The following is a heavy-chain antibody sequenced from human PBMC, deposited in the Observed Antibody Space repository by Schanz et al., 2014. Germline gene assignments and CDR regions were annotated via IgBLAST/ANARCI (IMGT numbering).Heavy chain of an antibody. CDR1: GFTFSSYS. CDR2: ISSSSSNI. Sequence: EVQLVESGGDFVQPGGSLRLSCAASGFTFSSYSMNWVRQAPGKGLDWVSYISSSSSNIYYSDSVKGRFTISRDNAKNSLYLQMNSLRPEDTAVYYCAKEDRNHNSDYVYWGQGTLVTVSS. CDR3: AKEDRNHNSDYVY. J-gene: IGHJ4*02. V-gene: IGHV3-48*01. D-gene: IGHD3-22*01.